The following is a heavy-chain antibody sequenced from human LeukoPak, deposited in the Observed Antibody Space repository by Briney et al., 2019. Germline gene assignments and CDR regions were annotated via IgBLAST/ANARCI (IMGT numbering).Heavy chain of an antibody. CDR2: ISSSSSYI. CDR1: GFTFSSYS. V-gene: IGHV3-21*01. J-gene: IGHJ4*02. CDR3: ARVLRDGYKAGWDY. D-gene: IGHD5-24*01. Sequence: PGGSLRLSCAASGFTFSSYSMNWVRQAPGKGLEWVSSISSSSSYIYYADSVKGRFTISRDNAKNSLYLQMNSLRAEDTAVYYCARVLRDGYKAGWDYWGQGTLVTVSS.